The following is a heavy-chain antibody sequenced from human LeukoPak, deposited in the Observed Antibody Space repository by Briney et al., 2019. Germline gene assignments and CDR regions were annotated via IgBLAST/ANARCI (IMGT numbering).Heavy chain of an antibody. J-gene: IGHJ6*04. D-gene: IGHD2-2*01. V-gene: IGHV5-51*01. CDR2: IHPGDSDT. CDR3: AREGPVVPAAEYYYYGMDV. Sequence: GESLKISCKGSGYSFTSYWIGWVRQMPGKGLEWMGIIHPGDSDTRYSPSFQGQVTISVDKSISTAYLQWSSLKASDTAMYYCAREGPVVPAAEYYYYGMDVWGKGTTVTVSS. CDR1: GYSFTSYW.